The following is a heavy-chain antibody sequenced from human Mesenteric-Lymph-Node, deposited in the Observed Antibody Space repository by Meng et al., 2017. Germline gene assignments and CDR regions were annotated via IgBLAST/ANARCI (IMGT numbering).Heavy chain of an antibody. J-gene: IGHJ4*01. CDR3: AKDLASGSSWDGGFDY. Sequence: GASLNISCAVSGSTFSDHYMDWVRQAPGKGLEWVANIHPDGSDKQYVDYAKGRFTISRDNARNSLYLQMNSLRAEDMALYYCAKDLASGSSWDGGFDYWGLGTRVTVSS. D-gene: IGHD6-13*01. CDR2: IHPDGSDK. V-gene: IGHV3-7*03. CDR1: GSTFSDHY.